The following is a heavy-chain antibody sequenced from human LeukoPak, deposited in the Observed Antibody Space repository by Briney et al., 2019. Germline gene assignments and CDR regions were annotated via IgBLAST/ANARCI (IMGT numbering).Heavy chain of an antibody. Sequence: PSETLSLTCAVSGYSISSGYYWGWIRQPPGKGLEWIGSIYHSGSTYYNPSLKSRVTISVDTSKNQFSLKLSSVTAADTAMYYCARHAPGGYWGAFDIWGQGTMVTVSS. D-gene: IGHD2-8*02. J-gene: IGHJ3*02. CDR2: IYHSGST. CDR3: ARHAPGGYWGAFDI. V-gene: IGHV4-38-2*01. CDR1: GYSISSGYY.